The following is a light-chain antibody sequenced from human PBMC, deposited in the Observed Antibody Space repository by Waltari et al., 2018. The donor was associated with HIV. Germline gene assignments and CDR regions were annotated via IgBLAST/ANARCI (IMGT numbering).Light chain of an antibody. CDR1: QSVGSY. Sequence: EIVLTQSPATLFLSPGERATLSCRASQSVGSYLAWYQQKPGQAPRLLIYDASNRATGIPARFSGRGSGTDFTLTISSLQPEDFAVYYCQQRSNWPPLTFGGGTKVGIK. CDR2: DAS. V-gene: IGKV3-11*01. CDR3: QQRSNWPPLT. J-gene: IGKJ4*01.